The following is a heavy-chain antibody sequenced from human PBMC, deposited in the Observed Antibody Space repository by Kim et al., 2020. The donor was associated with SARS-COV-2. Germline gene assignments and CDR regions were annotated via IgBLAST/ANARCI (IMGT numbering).Heavy chain of an antibody. Sequence: SETLSLTCTVSGYSISSGYYWGWIRQPPGKGLEWIGSIYHSGSTYYNPSLKSRVTISVDTSKNQFSLKLSSVTAADTAVYYCAREEDSRYFDYWGQGTLVTVSS. J-gene: IGHJ4*02. D-gene: IGHD6-6*01. CDR3: AREEDSRYFDY. CDR2: IYHSGST. V-gene: IGHV4-38-2*02. CDR1: GYSISSGYY.